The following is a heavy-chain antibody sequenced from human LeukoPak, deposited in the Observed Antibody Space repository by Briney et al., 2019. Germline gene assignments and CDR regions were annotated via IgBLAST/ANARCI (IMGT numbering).Heavy chain of an antibody. CDR3: ARHLGGSSSADAFDI. CDR1: GGSISSSSYY. D-gene: IGHD6-6*01. V-gene: IGHV4-39*01. J-gene: IGHJ3*02. CDR2: IYYSGST. Sequence: SETVSLTCTVSGGSISSSSYYWGWIRQPPGKGLEWIGSIYYSGSTYYNPSLKSRVTISVDTSKNQFSLKLSSVTAADTAVYYCARHLGGSSSADAFDIWGQGTMVTVSS.